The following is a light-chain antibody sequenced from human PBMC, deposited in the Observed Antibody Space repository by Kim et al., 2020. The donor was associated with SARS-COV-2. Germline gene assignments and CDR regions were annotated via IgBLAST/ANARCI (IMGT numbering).Light chain of an antibody. CDR3: QQYTKWPL. CDR1: QSVAGN. CDR2: AAS. J-gene: IGKJ3*01. Sequence: SVSPGETATLSCRASQSVAGNLVWYQQKPGQAPRLLIYAASTRATGIPARFSGAGSGTEFTLTIDSLQPEDFAIYYCQQYTKWPLFGPGTRVDMK. V-gene: IGKV3-15*01.